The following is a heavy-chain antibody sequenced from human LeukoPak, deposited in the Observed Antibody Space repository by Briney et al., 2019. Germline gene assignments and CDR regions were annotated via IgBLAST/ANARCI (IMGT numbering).Heavy chain of an antibody. V-gene: IGHV3-53*01. CDR3: ARDLAHTQSFDI. Sequence: GGSLRLSCAASGITVSSNYMNWVRQAPGKGLEWVSVIYSGGSTYYAASVKGRFTISRDNSENTVYLQMNSLRAEDTAVYYCARDLAHTQSFDIWGRGTMVTVSS. CDR2: IYSGGST. J-gene: IGHJ3*02. CDR1: GITVSSNY. D-gene: IGHD2-2*02.